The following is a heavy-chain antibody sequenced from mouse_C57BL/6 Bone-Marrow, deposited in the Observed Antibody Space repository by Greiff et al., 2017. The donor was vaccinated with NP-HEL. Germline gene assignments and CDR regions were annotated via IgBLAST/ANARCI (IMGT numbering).Heavy chain of an antibody. CDR1: GYAFSSYW. CDR3: ARLTTVDYFDY. J-gene: IGHJ2*01. CDR2: IYPGDGDT. V-gene: IGHV1-80*01. Sequence: VQLVESGAELVKPGASVKISCKASGYAFSSYWMNWVKQRPGKGLEWIGQIYPGDGDTNYNGKFKGKATLTADKSSSTAYMQLSSLTSEDSAVYFCARLTTVDYFDYWGQGTTLTVSS. D-gene: IGHD1-1*01.